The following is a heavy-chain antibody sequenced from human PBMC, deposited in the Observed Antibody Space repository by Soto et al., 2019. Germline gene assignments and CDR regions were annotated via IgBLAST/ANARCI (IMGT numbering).Heavy chain of an antibody. J-gene: IGHJ4*02. CDR3: ARPGDHYYDSSGYFDY. Sequence: SVKVSCKASGGTFSSYAISWVRQAPGQGLEWMGGIIPIFGTANYAQKFQGRVTITADESTSTAYMELSSLRSEDTAVYYCARPGDHYYDSSGYFDYWGQGTLVTVPS. V-gene: IGHV1-69*13. CDR1: GGTFSSYA. CDR2: IIPIFGTA. D-gene: IGHD3-22*01.